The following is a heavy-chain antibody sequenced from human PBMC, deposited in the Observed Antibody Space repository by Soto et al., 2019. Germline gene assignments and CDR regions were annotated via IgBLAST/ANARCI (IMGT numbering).Heavy chain of an antibody. V-gene: IGHV3-48*03. CDR3: TRAAWFPYLSSY. CDR1: GFTFSRFE. CDR2: ISSSGSTA. D-gene: IGHD3-10*01. Sequence: GGPLRLSCGASGFTFSRFELHWVRQAPGKGLEWISYISSSGSTAYYASSVEGRFTIPRDNANNSVYLQMDSLRAEDTALYYYTRAAWFPYLSSYRGQGAPVPVSS. J-gene: IGHJ4*02.